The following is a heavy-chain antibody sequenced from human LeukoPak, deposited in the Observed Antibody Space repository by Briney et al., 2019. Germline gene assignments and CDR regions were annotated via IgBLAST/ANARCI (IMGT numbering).Heavy chain of an antibody. J-gene: IGHJ4*02. V-gene: IGHV4-59*08. CDR3: ARVPQDFTMVRGVSFDY. CDR2: IYHSGST. CDR1: GASISTYY. Sequence: SETLSLTCTVSGASISTYYWSWVRQPPGKGLEWIGSIYHSGSTYYNPSLKSRVTISVDTSKNQFSLKLSSVTAADTAVYYCARVPQDFTMVRGVSFDYWGQGTLVTVSS. D-gene: IGHD3-10*01.